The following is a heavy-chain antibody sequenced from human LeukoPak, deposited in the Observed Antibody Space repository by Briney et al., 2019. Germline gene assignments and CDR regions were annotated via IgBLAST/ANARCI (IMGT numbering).Heavy chain of an antibody. Sequence: PSETLSLTCTVSGGSISSYYWSWIRQPAGKGLEWIGRIYTSGSTNYNPSLKSRVTMSVDTSKNQFSLKLSSVTAADTAVYYCARDLVSGITPAVLHYYYYYMDVWGKGTTVTVSS. D-gene: IGHD3-10*01. CDR2: IYTSGST. CDR3: ARDLVSGITPAVLHYYYYYMDV. J-gene: IGHJ6*03. CDR1: GGSISSYY. V-gene: IGHV4-4*07.